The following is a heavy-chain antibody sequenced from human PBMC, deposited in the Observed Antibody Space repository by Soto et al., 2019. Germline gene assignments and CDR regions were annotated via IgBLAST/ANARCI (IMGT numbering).Heavy chain of an antibody. CDR3: ARDIVLMDAGSRSGFDY. J-gene: IGHJ4*02. CDR1: GYTFTGYY. V-gene: IGHV1-2*02. D-gene: IGHD2-8*01. CDR2: INPNSGGT. Sequence: ASVKVSCKASGYTFTGYYMHWVRQAPGQGLEWMGWINPNSGGTNYAQKFQGRVTMTRDNSKNTLYLQMNSLRAEDTAVYYCARDIVLMDAGSRSGFDYWGQGTLVTVSS.